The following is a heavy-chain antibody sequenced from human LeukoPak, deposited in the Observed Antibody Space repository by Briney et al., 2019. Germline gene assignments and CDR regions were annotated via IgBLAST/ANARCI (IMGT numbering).Heavy chain of an antibody. V-gene: IGHV3-48*04. CDR3: ARDAWSNSRENWFDP. CDR1: GFNFGSHN. CDR2: ISSSRSTI. Sequence: GGSLRLSCAASGFNFGSHNMNWVRQAPGKGLEWISYISSSRSTIYYADSVKGRFTISRDNAKNSLYLQMNSLRAEDTAVYYCARDAWSNSRENWFDPWGQGTLVTVSS. J-gene: IGHJ5*02. D-gene: IGHD6-13*01.